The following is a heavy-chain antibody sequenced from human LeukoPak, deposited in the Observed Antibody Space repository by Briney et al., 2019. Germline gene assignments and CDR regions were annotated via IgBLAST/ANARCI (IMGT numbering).Heavy chain of an antibody. CDR3: AELGITMIGGV. CDR2: ISTSGSYI. V-gene: IGHV3-21*01. Sequence: PGGSLRLSCAASEFTFSNYNMNWVRQAPGKGLEWVSSISTSGSYIYYADSVRGRFTISRDNAKNSLYLQMNSLRAEDTAVYYCAELGITMIGGVWGKGTTVTISS. D-gene: IGHD3-10*02. J-gene: IGHJ6*04. CDR1: EFTFSNYN.